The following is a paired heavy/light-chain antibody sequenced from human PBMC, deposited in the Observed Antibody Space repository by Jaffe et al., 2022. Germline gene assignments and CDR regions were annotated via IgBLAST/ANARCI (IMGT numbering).Heavy chain of an antibody. CDR1: GASVRIPTYH. CDR2: MYDSGTT. CDR3: ARLSWGDSNAFDM. V-gene: IGHV4-61*01. J-gene: IGHJ3*02. D-gene: IGHD2-21*02. Sequence: QVQLQESGPGLVKPSETLALTCTVSGASVRIPTYHWGWIRQPPGKGLEWIGCMYDSGTTTQNSSLKSRVTISVDTSKNQFSLRLTSVTAADTAVYYCARLSWGDSNAFDMWGQGTMVTVSS.
Light chain of an antibody. J-gene: IGLJ3*02. V-gene: IGLV2-23*01. CDR2: EGS. CDR1: SSDVGTYNL. Sequence: QSALTQPASVSGSPGQSITISCTGTSSDVGTYNLVSWYQHHPGKAPKLIIFEGSQRPSGISDRFSGSKSGNTASLTISGLRAEDEADYYCCSYAGISTWVFGGGTKLTIL. CDR3: CSYAGISTWV.